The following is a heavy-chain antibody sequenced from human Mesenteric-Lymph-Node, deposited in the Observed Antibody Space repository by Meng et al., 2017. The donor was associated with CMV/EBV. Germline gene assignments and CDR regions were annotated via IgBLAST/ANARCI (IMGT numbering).Heavy chain of an antibody. CDR2: ISSSGSTI. D-gene: IGHD4-23*01. CDR3: ARDGYGGNVLDAFDI. V-gene: IGHV3-11*01. J-gene: IGHJ3*02. Sequence: GESLKISCAASGFTFSDYYMSWIRQAPGKGLEWVSYISSSGSTIYYADSVKGRFTISRDNAKNSLYLQMNSLRAEDTAVYYCARDGYGGNVLDAFDIWGQGTMVTVSS. CDR1: GFTFSDYY.